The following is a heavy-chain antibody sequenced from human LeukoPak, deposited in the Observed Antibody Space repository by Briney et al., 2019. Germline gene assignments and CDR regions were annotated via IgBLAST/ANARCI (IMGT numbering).Heavy chain of an antibody. CDR1: GFTFSSYA. Sequence: GGSLRLSCAASGFTFSSYAMSWVRQAPGKGLEWVSAISGSGGSTYYADSVKGRFTISRDNSKNTLYLQMNSLRAGDTAVYYCAKGSAYYYDSSGYTLDVWGQGTLVTVSS. J-gene: IGHJ4*02. D-gene: IGHD3-22*01. V-gene: IGHV3-23*01. CDR2: ISGSGGST. CDR3: AKGSAYYYDSSGYTLDV.